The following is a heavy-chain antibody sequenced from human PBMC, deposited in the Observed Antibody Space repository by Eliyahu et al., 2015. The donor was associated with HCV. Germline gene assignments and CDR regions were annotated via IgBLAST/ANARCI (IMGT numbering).Heavy chain of an antibody. CDR2: ISAYNGDT. J-gene: IGHJ3*02. Sequence: GLEWMGWISAYNGDTTYAQNFQGRVFMTTDTPTATVSIEMHNLIEDDTAIYYCARGTAVTASHDAFDIWGQGTMVIVSS. V-gene: IGHV1-18*01. CDR3: ARGTAVTASHDAFDI. D-gene: IGHD2-21*02.